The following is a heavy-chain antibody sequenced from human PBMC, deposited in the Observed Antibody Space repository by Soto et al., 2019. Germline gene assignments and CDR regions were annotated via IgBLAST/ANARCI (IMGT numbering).Heavy chain of an antibody. CDR2: ISSDGKNT. V-gene: IGHV3-30*01. J-gene: IGHJ6*02. CDR3: ARVHCTTELCSGLYFYYALDV. D-gene: IGHD2-21*01. Sequence: QVQLVESGGGVVQPGRSLRLSCAASGFTFSDYAMHWVRQPPGKGLEWVAIISSDGKNTYYGDSVKGRFTISRDDSTGTLSLQMDGLRPEDTAVYFCARVHCTTELCSGLYFYYALDVWGQGTTVTVS. CDR1: GFTFSDYA.